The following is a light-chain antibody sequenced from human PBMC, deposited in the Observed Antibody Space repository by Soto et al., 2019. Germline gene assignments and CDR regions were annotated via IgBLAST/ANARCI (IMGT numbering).Light chain of an antibody. J-gene: IGKJ2*01. CDR3: QQRNASPRNT. CDR2: DIS. V-gene: IGKV3-11*01. CDR1: QSVPSY. Sequence: EIVLTQFPATLSLSPEDRATLSCRASQSVPSYLAWYQQKPGQAPRLLVYDISNRATGIPSRFTGSGSGTDFTLTLSSLEPEDSAVYYCQQRNASPRNTFGQGTKLEI.